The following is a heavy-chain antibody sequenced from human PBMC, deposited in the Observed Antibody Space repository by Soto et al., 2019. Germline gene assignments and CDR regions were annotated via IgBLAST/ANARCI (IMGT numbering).Heavy chain of an antibody. Sequence: EVQLLESGGGLIQPGGSLRLSCAAFGFTFGDYAMSWVRQAPGKGLEWVATVTGSATTIYYTDSVKGRFAVSRDNSRDTLYLQTNRPADEDTAVYYCARGGATSGLLTHDYWGQGTLVNVAS. D-gene: IGHD3-9*01. V-gene: IGHV3-23*01. CDR3: ARGGATSGLLTHDY. CDR2: VTGSATTI. CDR1: GFTFGDYA. J-gene: IGHJ4*02.